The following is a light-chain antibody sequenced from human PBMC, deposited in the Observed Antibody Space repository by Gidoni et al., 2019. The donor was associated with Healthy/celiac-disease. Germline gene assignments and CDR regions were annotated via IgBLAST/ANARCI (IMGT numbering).Light chain of an antibody. J-gene: IGKJ4*01. CDR2: GAS. V-gene: IGKV3-20*01. CDR1: QSVSSSS. Sequence: EIVLTQSPSTLSLSPGERATLACRASQSVSSSSLAWYQQTPGQAPRLLTYGASSRATGSPDRFSGSVSGTDFTLTISRLEPEDFAVYYCQQYGSSPLTFGGGTKVEIK. CDR3: QQYGSSPLT.